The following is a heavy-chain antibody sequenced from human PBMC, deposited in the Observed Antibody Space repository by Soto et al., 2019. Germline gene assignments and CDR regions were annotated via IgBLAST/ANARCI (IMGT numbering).Heavy chain of an antibody. V-gene: IGHV4-34*01. D-gene: IGHD3-9*01. J-gene: IGHJ4*02. CDR3: ARRLLRYFARFDY. CDR2: INHSGST. CDR1: GGPFSGYY. Sequence: SETLSLTCAVYGGPFSGYYWIWIRQPPGKGLEWIGEINHSGSTNYNPSLKSRVTISVDTSKNQFSLKLSSVTAADTAVYYCARRLLRYFARFDYWGQGTLVTVSS.